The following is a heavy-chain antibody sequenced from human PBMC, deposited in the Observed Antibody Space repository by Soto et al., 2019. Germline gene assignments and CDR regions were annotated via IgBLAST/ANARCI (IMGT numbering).Heavy chain of an antibody. CDR3: ARHIAVAGTRGVDY. D-gene: IGHD6-19*01. CDR1: GGSISSGHW. V-gene: IGHV4-4*02. Sequence: QVELQESGPGLVKTSGALSLTCAVSGGSISSGHWWSWVRQPPGEGLEGIGEIFQSGTTNYNRSVVSGVIISMDKSRNQFSLAVISVTAADTDVYFCARHIAVAGTRGVDYWGQGTLVTVSS. J-gene: IGHJ4*02. CDR2: IFQSGTT.